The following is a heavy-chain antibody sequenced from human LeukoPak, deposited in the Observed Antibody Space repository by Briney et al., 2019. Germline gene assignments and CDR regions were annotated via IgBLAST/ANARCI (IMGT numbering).Heavy chain of an antibody. CDR2: IYTSGST. CDR1: GGSINSYY. Sequence: PSETLSLTCTVSGGSINSYYWSWIRQPAGKGLEWIRRIYTSGSTNYNPSLKSRVTMSVDTSKNQFSLKLSSVTAADTAVYYCVAVDPYYYYYYMDVWGKGTTVTISS. D-gene: IGHD6-19*01. CDR3: VAVDPYYYYYYMDV. V-gene: IGHV4-4*07. J-gene: IGHJ6*03.